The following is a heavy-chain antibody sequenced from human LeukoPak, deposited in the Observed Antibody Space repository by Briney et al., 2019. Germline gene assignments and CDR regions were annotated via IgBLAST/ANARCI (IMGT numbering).Heavy chain of an antibody. V-gene: IGHV3-11*04. Sequence: GGSLRLSCAASGFTFSDYYMSWIRQAPGKGLEWASYISSSGSTIYYADSVKGRFTISRDNAKNSLYLQMNSLRAEDTAVYYCAREAQIITMVRGYFDYWGQGTLVTVSS. J-gene: IGHJ4*02. CDR2: ISSSGSTI. CDR1: GFTFSDYY. CDR3: AREAQIITMVRGYFDY. D-gene: IGHD3-10*01.